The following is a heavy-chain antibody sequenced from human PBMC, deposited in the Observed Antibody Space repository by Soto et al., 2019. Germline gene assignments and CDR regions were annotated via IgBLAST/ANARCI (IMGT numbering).Heavy chain of an antibody. CDR1: GFTFSSYG. CDR2: ISYDGSNK. CDR3: AKDISYDFPSPTCMDV. J-gene: IGHJ6*02. V-gene: IGHV3-30*18. D-gene: IGHD3-3*01. Sequence: PGGSLRLSCAASGFTFSSYGMHWVRQAPGKGLEWVAVISYDGSNKYYADSVKGRFTISRDNSKNTLYLQMNSLRAEDTAVYYCAKDISYDFPSPTCMDVWGQGTTVTVSS.